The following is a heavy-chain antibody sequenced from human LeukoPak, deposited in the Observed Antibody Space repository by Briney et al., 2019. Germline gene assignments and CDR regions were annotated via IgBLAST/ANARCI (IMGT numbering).Heavy chain of an antibody. CDR3: ARKADITMCGVVSVWFDS. D-gene: IGHD3-3*01. Sequence: ASVKVSCKASGYTFTGYYMHWVRQAPGQGLEWMGWINRNSGGTNYAQRFQGRVTMTRDTSISAAYNELSRLRSDDTAVYYYARKADITMCGVVSVWFDSWGQGTLVTVSS. J-gene: IGHJ5*01. CDR2: INRNSGGT. V-gene: IGHV1-2*02. CDR1: GYTFTGYY.